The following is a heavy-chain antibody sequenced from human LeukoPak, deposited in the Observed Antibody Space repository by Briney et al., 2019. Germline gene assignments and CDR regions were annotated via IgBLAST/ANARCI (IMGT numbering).Heavy chain of an antibody. CDR2: IIPIFGTA. CDR1: IHLHRRLD. V-gene: IGHV1-69*01. D-gene: IGHD5-12*01. J-gene: IGHJ1*01. CDR3: SSERSTAPPIKDFLH. Sequence: SVKVLCNISIHLHRRLDVSCARQAPGQGLEWMGGIIPIFGTANYAQKFQGRVTITADESTSTAYMEMKSRSSKDEDMSLYSSERSTAPPIKDFLHCGQGTLVTVSS.